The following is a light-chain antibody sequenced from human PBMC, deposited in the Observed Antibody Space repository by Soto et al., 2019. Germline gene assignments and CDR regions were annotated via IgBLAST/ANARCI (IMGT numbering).Light chain of an antibody. CDR1: QSVRGNY. CDR2: DAS. CDR3: QQSGSSPRT. Sequence: EIVLTQSPATLSLSPVERVILSCVASQSVRGNYLAWYQQRPGLAPRLLIFDASTRATGIPDRFSGSGSGTDFTLTINRVQPEDSGVYYCQQSGSSPRTFGQGTKVDIK. V-gene: IGKV3D-20*01. J-gene: IGKJ1*01.